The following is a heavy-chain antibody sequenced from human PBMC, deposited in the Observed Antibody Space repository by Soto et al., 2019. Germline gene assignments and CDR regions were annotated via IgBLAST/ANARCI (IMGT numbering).Heavy chain of an antibody. Sequence: EVQLLDSGGGLVQPGGSLRLSCAASGFTFSSYALSWVRQAPGKGLERVSGISGSGDSTNYADSVKGRFTISRDNSENTVYLQMNSLRAEDTAVYYCAKRFCTSTTCLSLDFYYYIGVWGEGTTVTVSS. CDR2: ISGSGDST. V-gene: IGHV3-23*01. CDR1: GFTFSSYA. CDR3: AKRFCTSTTCLSLDFYYYIGV. D-gene: IGHD2-2*01. J-gene: IGHJ6*03.